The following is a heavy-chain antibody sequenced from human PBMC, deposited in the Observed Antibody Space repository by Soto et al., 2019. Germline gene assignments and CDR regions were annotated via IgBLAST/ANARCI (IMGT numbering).Heavy chain of an antibody. J-gene: IGHJ4*02. CDR1: GFAFGDYG. Sequence: GGSLRLSCRGAGFAFGDYGMTWLRQAPGKGLEWVGLIRAKGYGGTTEYAASVKGRFTISRDDSKSVAYLQMNGLKTEDIAVYYCSRAGANYNFWSGYYFGYWGQGTLVTVSS. CDR2: IRAKGYGGTT. CDR3: SRAGANYNFWSGYYFGY. D-gene: IGHD3-3*01. V-gene: IGHV3-49*03.